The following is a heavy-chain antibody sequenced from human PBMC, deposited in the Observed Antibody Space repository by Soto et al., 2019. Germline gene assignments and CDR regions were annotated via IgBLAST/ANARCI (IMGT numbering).Heavy chain of an antibody. CDR1: GGSIANNNYF. J-gene: IGHJ4*02. Sequence: QLQLQESGPGLVKPSETLSLTCKVSGGSIANNNYFWAWIRQPPGKGLEWIGSAAYSGGTYYNPSLKSRVPISVDTSQNQFPLKLTSVTAADTAVYYCAKVLVGAPSRSDFDSWGQGTLVTVSS. D-gene: IGHD2-15*01. CDR3: AKVLVGAPSRSDFDS. V-gene: IGHV4-39*01. CDR2: AAYSGGT.